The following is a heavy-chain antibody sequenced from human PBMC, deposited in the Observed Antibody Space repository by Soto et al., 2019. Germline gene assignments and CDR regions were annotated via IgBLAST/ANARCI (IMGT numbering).Heavy chain of an antibody. Sequence: GGSLRLSCAASGFTFSSYAMSWVRQAPGKGLEWVSAISGSGGSTYYADSVKGRFTISRDNSKNTLYLQMNSLRAEDTAVYYCAKGPPYCGGDCYAPIDPWGQGTLVTVSS. CDR3: AKGPPYCGGDCYAPIDP. V-gene: IGHV3-23*01. CDR1: GFTFSSYA. D-gene: IGHD2-21*02. J-gene: IGHJ5*02. CDR2: ISGSGGST.